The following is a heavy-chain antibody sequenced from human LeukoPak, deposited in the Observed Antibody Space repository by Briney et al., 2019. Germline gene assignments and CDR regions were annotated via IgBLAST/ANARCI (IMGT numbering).Heavy chain of an antibody. Sequence: GGSLRLSCAASGFTSSTYSMNWVRQAPGKGLEWISYTSSSSRTMYYADSVKGRFTISRDNAKKSLYLQMNSLRAEDTAVYYCARDLGLYDYGGNIDYWGQGTLVTVSS. CDR1: GFTSSTYS. D-gene: IGHD4-23*01. J-gene: IGHJ4*02. V-gene: IGHV3-48*04. CDR2: TSSSSRTM. CDR3: ARDLGLYDYGGNIDY.